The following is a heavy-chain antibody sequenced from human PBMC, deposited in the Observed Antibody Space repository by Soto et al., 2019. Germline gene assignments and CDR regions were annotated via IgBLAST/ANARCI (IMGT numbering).Heavy chain of an antibody. Sequence: GESLKISCEGSGFIFSRYKIGWVRQMPGKGLEWMGIIYPGDSDTIYSPSFQGQVTISADKSISTAYLQWSSLKASYTAMYYCASIGYCSSTSCYGMGSDAFDIWGQGTMVTVSS. J-gene: IGHJ3*02. V-gene: IGHV5-51*01. CDR2: IYPGDSDT. CDR1: GFIFSRYK. CDR3: ASIGYCSSTSCYGMGSDAFDI. D-gene: IGHD2-2*01.